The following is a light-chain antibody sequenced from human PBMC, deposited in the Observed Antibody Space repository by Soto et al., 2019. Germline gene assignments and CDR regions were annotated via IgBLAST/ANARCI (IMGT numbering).Light chain of an antibody. V-gene: IGLV7-46*01. Sequence: QTVVTQEPSLTVSPGGTVTLTCGSSTGDVTSGLYPYWFQQKPGQAPRTLIYDTNNKHSWTPARFSGSLVGGKAALTLSGAQNEDEAEYYCSLSYGTGRVFGGGTKLTVL. J-gene: IGLJ3*02. CDR2: DTN. CDR3: SLSYGTGRV. CDR1: TGDVTSGLY.